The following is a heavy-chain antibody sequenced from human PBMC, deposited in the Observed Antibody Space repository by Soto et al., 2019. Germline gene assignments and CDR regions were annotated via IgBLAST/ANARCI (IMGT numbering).Heavy chain of an antibody. CDR2: ISSSSSTI. CDR1: GFTFSSYS. D-gene: IGHD3-22*01. J-gene: IGHJ4*02. CDR3: ARGLYYDDSSGYWGY. V-gene: IGHV3-48*02. Sequence: EVQLVESGGGLVQPGGSLRLSCAASGFTFSSYSMNWVRQAPGKGLEWVSYISSSSSTIYYADSVKGRFTISRDNAKNALYLQMNSLRDEDTAVYYCARGLYYDDSSGYWGYWGQGTLVTGSS.